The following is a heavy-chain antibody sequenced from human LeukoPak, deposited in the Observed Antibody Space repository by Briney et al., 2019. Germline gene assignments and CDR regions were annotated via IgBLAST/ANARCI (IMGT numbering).Heavy chain of an antibody. J-gene: IGHJ4*02. CDR2: INTDGSST. Sequence: QPGGSLRLSCAASGFTFSSYWMHWVRQAPGKGLVWVSRINTDGSSTTYADSVKGRFTISRDNAKNTLYLQMDSLRAEDAAVYCCGRGPPFDQAIDYWGQGTLVTVSS. V-gene: IGHV3-74*01. CDR1: GFTFSSYW. CDR3: GRGPPFDQAIDY. D-gene: IGHD2/OR15-2a*01.